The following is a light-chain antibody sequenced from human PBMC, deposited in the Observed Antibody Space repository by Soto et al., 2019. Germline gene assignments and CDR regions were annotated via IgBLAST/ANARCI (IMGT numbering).Light chain of an antibody. CDR2: GAS. Sequence: EIVMTQSPDTLSVSPGEGAALSCRASQSVSNNLAWYQQKPGQPPRLLIFGASTRATGIPARFSGSGSEAKFALTISTLQSEDFAVYYCQQYSVWPLTFGGGTKVDIK. V-gene: IGKV3D-15*01. CDR3: QQYSVWPLT. J-gene: IGKJ4*01. CDR1: QSVSNN.